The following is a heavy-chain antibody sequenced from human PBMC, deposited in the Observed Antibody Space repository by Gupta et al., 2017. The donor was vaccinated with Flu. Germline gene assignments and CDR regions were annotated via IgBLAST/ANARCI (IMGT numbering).Heavy chain of an antibody. CDR3: ARALNRGYSYGAFDY. Sequence: EVQLVQSGAGVKKPGESLKISCKGSGYNFPGYWIGWVRQMPGKDLEWMGIIYPGDSESRYSPSFQGQVTISADKSINTAYLQWSSLRASDTAIYYCARALNRGYSYGAFDYWGQGTLVTVSS. CDR2: IYPGDSES. CDR1: GYNFPGYW. V-gene: IGHV5-51*03. D-gene: IGHD5-18*01. J-gene: IGHJ4*02.